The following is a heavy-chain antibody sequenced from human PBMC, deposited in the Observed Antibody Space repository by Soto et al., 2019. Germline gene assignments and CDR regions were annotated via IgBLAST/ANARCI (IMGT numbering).Heavy chain of an antibody. J-gene: IGHJ5*02. CDR3: AKTPNYYDSSGYLNWFDP. V-gene: IGHV3-23*01. D-gene: IGHD3-22*01. CDR2: ISGSGRST. Sequence: GGSLRLSCAASGFTFSSYAMSWVRQAPGKGLEWVSAISGSGRSTYYADSVKGRFTISRDNSKNTLYLQLNSLRADDTAVYYCAKTPNYYDSSGYLNWFDPWGQGTLVTVSS. CDR1: GFTFSSYA.